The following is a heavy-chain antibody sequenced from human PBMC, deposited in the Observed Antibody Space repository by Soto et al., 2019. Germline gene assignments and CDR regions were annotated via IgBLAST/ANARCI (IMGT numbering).Heavy chain of an antibody. D-gene: IGHD6-13*01. J-gene: IGHJ4*02. CDR2: ISVSGNII. Sequence: EVQLVESGGGLVQPGGSLRLSCAACGFTFSTYEFNWVRQAPGRGLEWISYISVSGNIIRYADSVKGRFTISRDNDENSLHLHMSSRRVDDTAVYFCVRDTMRASAAASLEYWGQGTQVIVSS. CDR3: VRDTMRASAAASLEY. CDR1: GFTFSTYE. V-gene: IGHV3-48*03.